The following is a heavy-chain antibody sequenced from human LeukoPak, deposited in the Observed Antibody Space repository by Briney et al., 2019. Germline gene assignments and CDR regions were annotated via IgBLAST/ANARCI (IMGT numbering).Heavy chain of an antibody. J-gene: IGHJ4*02. V-gene: IGHV4-59*01. CDR1: GDSISSYY. CDR2: IYYSGST. D-gene: IGHD3-3*01. CDR3: ARGTHNDFWSAYEYYFDY. Sequence: SETLSLTCTVSGDSISSYYWSWIRQPPGKGLEWIGYIYYSGSTNYNPSLKSRVTISVDTSKNQFSLKLSSVTAADTAVYYCARGTHNDFWSAYEYYFDYWGQGTLVTVSS.